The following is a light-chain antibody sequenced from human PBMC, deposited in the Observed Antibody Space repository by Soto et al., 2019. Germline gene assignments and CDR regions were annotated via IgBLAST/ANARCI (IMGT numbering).Light chain of an antibody. V-gene: IGKV1-5*03. J-gene: IGKJ4*01. Sequence: IQMTQSPSTLSASLGDRVTVSCRASQSITDWLAWYQQRPGKAPKLLIYKASFLEPGVPSRFNGSGSGTEFTLIITSLQPDDLATYYCQQYDSYPLTFGGGTKVEIK. CDR1: QSITDW. CDR3: QQYDSYPLT. CDR2: KAS.